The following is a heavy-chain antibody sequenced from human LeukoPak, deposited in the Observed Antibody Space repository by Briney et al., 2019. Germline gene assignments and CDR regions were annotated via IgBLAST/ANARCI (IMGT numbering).Heavy chain of an antibody. Sequence: SETLSLTCTVSGGSISSYYWSWNRQPPGKGLEWIGYIYYSGSTNYNPSLTGRVTISVDTSKNQFSLKLSSVTAADTAVYYCARHTYSSGHYDYWGQGTLVTVSS. CDR2: IYYSGST. CDR3: ARHTYSSGHYDY. J-gene: IGHJ4*02. CDR1: GGSISSYY. D-gene: IGHD6-19*01. V-gene: IGHV4-59*08.